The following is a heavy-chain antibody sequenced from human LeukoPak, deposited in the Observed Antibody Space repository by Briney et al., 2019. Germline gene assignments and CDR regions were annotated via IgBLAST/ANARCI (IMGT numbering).Heavy chain of an antibody. D-gene: IGHD2-8*01. CDR2: ISSTGGTT. V-gene: IGHV3-23*01. J-gene: IGHJ6*03. CDR3: AKDRCSNGVGCYYYYMDV. Sequence: PGGSLRLSCAASGITFSSYGTSWVRQAPGKGLEWVSSISSTGGTTYYADSVKGRFTISRDNSKNTLYLQMNSLRAEDTAVYYCAKDRCSNGVGCYYYYMDVWGKGTTVTISS. CDR1: GITFSSYG.